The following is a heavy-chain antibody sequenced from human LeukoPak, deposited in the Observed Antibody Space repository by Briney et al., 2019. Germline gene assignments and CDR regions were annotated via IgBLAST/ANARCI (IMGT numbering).Heavy chain of an antibody. D-gene: IGHD3-10*01. CDR1: GGSFSGYS. CDR3: ARRTMVRGVFIPRYFDY. CDR2: INHSGST. V-gene: IGHV4-34*01. J-gene: IGHJ4*02. Sequence: SETLSLTCAVYGGSFSGYSWSWIRQPPGKGLEWIGEINHSGSTNYIPSLKSRVTISVDASKNQFSLMLSSVTAADTAVYYCARRTMVRGVFIPRYFDYWGQGTLVTVSS.